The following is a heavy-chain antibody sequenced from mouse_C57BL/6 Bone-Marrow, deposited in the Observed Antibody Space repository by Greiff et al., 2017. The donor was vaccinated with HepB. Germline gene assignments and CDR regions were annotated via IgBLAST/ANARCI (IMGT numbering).Heavy chain of an antibody. CDR2: IYPRSGNT. CDR3: ARFWYPYAMDY. Sequence: VNVVESGAELARPGASVKLSCKASGYTFTSYGISWVKQRTGQGLEWIGEIYPRSGNTYYNEKFKGKATLTADKSSSTAYMELRSLTSEDSAVYFCARFWYPYAMDYWGQGTSVTVSS. J-gene: IGHJ4*01. CDR1: GYTFTSYG. D-gene: IGHD1-1*02. V-gene: IGHV1-81*01.